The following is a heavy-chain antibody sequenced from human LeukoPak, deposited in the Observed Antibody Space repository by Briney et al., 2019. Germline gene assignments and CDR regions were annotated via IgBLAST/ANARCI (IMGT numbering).Heavy chain of an antibody. CDR3: TRDNAMAWIVVVSGGPCAFDI. CDR1: GFAFGDYA. CDR2: IRSKAYGGTT. D-gene: IGHD3-22*01. J-gene: IGHJ3*02. V-gene: IGHV3-49*03. Sequence: PGRSLRLSCTASGFAFGDYAMSWFRQAPGKGLEWVGFIRSKAYGGTTEYAASVKGRFTISRDDSKSIAYLQMNSLKTEDTAVYYCTRDNAMAWIVVVSGGPCAFDIWGQGTMVTVSS.